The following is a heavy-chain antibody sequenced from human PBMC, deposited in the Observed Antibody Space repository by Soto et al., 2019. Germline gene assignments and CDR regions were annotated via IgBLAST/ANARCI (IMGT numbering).Heavy chain of an antibody. J-gene: IGHJ4*02. CDR2: IVVGSGNT. CDR3: AAALNRYYVSGSYAIDY. D-gene: IGHD3-10*01. CDR1: GFTFTSSA. Sequence: QMQLVQSGPEVKKPGTSVKVSCKSSGFTFTSSAVHWVRQARGQRLEWIGWIVVGSGNTNYAQKFQERVTITRDMSTSIAYMELSSLRSEDTAVYYCAAALNRYYVSGSYAIDYWGQGTLGTVSS. V-gene: IGHV1-58*01.